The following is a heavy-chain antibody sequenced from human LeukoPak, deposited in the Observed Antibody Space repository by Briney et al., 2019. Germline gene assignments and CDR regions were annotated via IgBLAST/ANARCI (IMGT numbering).Heavy chain of an antibody. Sequence: SETLSLTCTVSGGSISSSSYYWGWIRQPPGKGLEWIGSIYYSGSTYYNPSLKSRVTISVDTSKNQFSLKLSSVTAADTAVYYCARRRLGVNWFDPWGQGTLVTVSS. CDR3: ARRRLGVNWFDP. D-gene: IGHD7-27*01. V-gene: IGHV4-39*01. CDR2: IYYSGST. J-gene: IGHJ5*02. CDR1: GGSISSSSYY.